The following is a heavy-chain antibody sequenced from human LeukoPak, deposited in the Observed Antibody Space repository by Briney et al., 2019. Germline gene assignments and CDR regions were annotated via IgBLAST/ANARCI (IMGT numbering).Heavy chain of an antibody. CDR1: GYTFSSYG. Sequence: GGTLRLSCAASGYTFSSYGMSWVRQAPGKGLEWVSGISASGGSTYHADSVKGRFTISRDNSRNTLFLQMNSLRAEDTAVYYCAKVDRRSDLPYYFDYWGQGTLVTVSS. V-gene: IGHV3-23*01. CDR2: ISASGGST. J-gene: IGHJ4*02. CDR3: AKVDRRSDLPYYFDY.